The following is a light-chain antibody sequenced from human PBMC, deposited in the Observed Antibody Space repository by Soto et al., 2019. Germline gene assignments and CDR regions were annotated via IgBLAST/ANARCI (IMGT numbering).Light chain of an antibody. CDR2: DAS. Sequence: EIVLTQSPATLSLSPGERATLSCRASQSVSSYLAWYQQKPGQAPRLLIYDASNRATGIPARFSGSGSGTDSTLTISSLEPEDFPVYCFQQSSIRYTFGQGTKLEIK. V-gene: IGKV3-11*01. CDR1: QSVSSY. J-gene: IGKJ2*01. CDR3: QQSSIRYT.